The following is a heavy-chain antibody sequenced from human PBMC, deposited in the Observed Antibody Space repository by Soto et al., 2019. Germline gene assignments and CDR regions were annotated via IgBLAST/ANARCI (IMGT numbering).Heavy chain of an antibody. CDR1: GFTFSSYS. CDR3: ARDRVGAFDY. CDR2: ISSSGTYI. V-gene: IGHV3-21*01. J-gene: IGHJ4*02. Sequence: GGSLRLSCGASGFTFSSYSMNWVRQAPGKGLEWVSSISSSGTYIYYADSVKGRFTISRDNAKNSLYLQMNSLRAEDTAVYYCARDRVGAFDYWGQGTLVTVSS. D-gene: IGHD1-26*01.